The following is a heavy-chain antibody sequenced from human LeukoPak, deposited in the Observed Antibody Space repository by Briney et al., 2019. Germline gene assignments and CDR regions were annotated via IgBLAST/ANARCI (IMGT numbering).Heavy chain of an antibody. CDR1: GYTFTSYD. Sequence: ASVKVSCKASGYTFTSYDINWVRQATGQGLEWMGWMNPNSGNTGYAQKFQGRVTLTRNTSISTAYMELSSLRSEDTAVYYCARGSKKAFYYYYYMDVWGKGTTVTVSS. D-gene: IGHD4-11*01. J-gene: IGHJ6*03. CDR3: ARGSKKAFYYYYYMDV. V-gene: IGHV1-8*03. CDR2: MNPNSGNT.